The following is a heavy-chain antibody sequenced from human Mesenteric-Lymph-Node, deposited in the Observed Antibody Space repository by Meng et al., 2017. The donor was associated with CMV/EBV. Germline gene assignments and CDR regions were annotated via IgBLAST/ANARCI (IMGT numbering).Heavy chain of an antibody. J-gene: IGHJ4*02. CDR3: ARFTYYDLLADYHTRHFDY. D-gene: IGHD3-9*01. CDR2: IYHSGST. Sequence: GSLRLSCTVSGYSISSGYYWGWIRQPPGKGLEWIGSIYHSGSTYYNPSLKSRVTISVGTSKNQFSLQLRSVTAADTAVYYCARFTYYDLLADYHTRHFDYWGQGKLVTVSS. V-gene: IGHV4-38-2*02. CDR1: GYSISSGYY.